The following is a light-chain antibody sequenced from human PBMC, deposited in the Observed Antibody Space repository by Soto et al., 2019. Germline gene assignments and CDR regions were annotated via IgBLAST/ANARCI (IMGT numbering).Light chain of an antibody. V-gene: IGKV1-39*01. Sequence: DMQLTQSPSSLSASVGDRVTITCRARQSIGNFLHWYQQQPGKAPRLLIYATSSLQSGVPSRFSGSGSGTDFTLTIGSLQPEDFATYYCQQSYSTPYTFGQGTKLEI. J-gene: IGKJ2*01. CDR3: QQSYSTPYT. CDR1: QSIGNF. CDR2: ATS.